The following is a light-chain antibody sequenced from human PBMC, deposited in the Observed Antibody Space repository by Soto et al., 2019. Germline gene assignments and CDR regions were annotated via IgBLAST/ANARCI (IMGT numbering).Light chain of an antibody. V-gene: IGKV3-20*01. J-gene: IGKJ1*01. Sequence: EIVLTQSPGTLSLSPGERSTLSCRASQSASSGYLAWYQQRPGXDPXXLIYGASSRATGIPDRLNGSGSGTEFTLTISRLEPEDFAVDDCQQYGSSLTFCQGTKVDIK. CDR2: GAS. CDR1: QSASSGY. CDR3: QQYGSSLT.